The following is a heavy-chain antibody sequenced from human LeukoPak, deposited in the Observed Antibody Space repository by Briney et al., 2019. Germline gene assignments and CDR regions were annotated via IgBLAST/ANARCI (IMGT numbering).Heavy chain of an antibody. CDR1: GFTFSSSA. CDR3: TTGLWLGEEDALDI. Sequence: PGGSLRLSCSPSGFTFSSSAMNWVRQAPGKGLEWVGRIKSKTDGGTTDYAAPVKGRFTISRDDSKNTLHLQMNSLKPEDTAVYYCTTGLWLGEEDALDIWGQGTMVTVSS. CDR2: IKSKTDGGTT. J-gene: IGHJ3*02. D-gene: IGHD3-10*01. V-gene: IGHV3-15*01.